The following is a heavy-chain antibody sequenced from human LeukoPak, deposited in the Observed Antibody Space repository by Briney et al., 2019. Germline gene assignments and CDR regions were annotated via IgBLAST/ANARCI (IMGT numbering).Heavy chain of an antibody. D-gene: IGHD3-10*01. CDR2: INPNSGAT. V-gene: IGHV1-2*06. Sequence: ASMKVSCKASGYTFTVYFIHWVRQAPGQGLEWMGRINPNSGATDYAQKFQGRVTMTRDTSISTAYMELSSLKSDDTAVYYCARAYGPYYFDYWGQGTPVTVSS. J-gene: IGHJ4*02. CDR1: GYTFTVYF. CDR3: ARAYGPYYFDY.